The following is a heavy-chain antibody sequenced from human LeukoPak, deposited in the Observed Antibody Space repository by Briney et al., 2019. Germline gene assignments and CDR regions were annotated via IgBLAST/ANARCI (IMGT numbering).Heavy chain of an antibody. CDR1: GFSFSSNA. V-gene: IGHV3-64*04. CDR2: ISSNGGST. D-gene: IGHD3-22*01. CDR3: ASTYHFDSSGYYPFDY. Sequence: PGGSLRLSCSASGFSFSSNAMHWVRQAPGKGLEYVSGISSNGGSTKSADSVQGRFTISRDNSKKTLYLQMSSLRVEDTAVYFCASTYHFDSSGYYPFDYWGPGTPVTVSS. J-gene: IGHJ4*02.